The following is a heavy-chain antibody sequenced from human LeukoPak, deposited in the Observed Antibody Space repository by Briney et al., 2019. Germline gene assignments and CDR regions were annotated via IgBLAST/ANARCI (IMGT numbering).Heavy chain of an antibody. V-gene: IGHV4-4*07. J-gene: IGHJ4*02. Sequence: SETLSLTCTVSGGSISSYYWSWIRQPAGEGLEWIGHIYSTGSTNYNPSLKSRVTLSVDRSKNQFSLRLNSVTAADTAVYYCARVSGYDWESFHDYWGQGILVTVSS. CDR1: GGSISSYY. D-gene: IGHD5-12*01. CDR2: IYSTGST. CDR3: ARVSGYDWESFHDY.